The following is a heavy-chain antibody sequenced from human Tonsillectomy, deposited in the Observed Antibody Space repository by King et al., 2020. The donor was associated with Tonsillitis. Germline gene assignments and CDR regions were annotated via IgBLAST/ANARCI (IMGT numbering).Heavy chain of an antibody. CDR2: VYPGDSDT. D-gene: IGHD3-22*01. CDR3: ARLSGYDRSGYYGDF. CDR1: GYIFSNYW. Sequence: VQLVESGAEVKKLGESLKISCKGSGYIFSNYWIGWVRHMPGKGLEWMGLVYPGDSDTRYSPSFQGQVTISADKSITTAYLQWSSLKASDTAIYYCARLSGYDRSGYYGDFWGQGTLVTVSS. J-gene: IGHJ4*02. V-gene: IGHV5-51*01.